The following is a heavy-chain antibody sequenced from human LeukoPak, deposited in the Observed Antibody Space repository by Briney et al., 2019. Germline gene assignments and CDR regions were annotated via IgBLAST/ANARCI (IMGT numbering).Heavy chain of an antibody. J-gene: IGHJ5*02. Sequence: SETLSLTCAVSGYSISSGYYWGWIRQPPGKGLEWIGSIYHSGSTYYNPSLKSRVTISVDTSKNQFSLKLSSVTAADTAVYYCARMTTISRVGNWFDPWGQGTLVTVSS. CDR3: ARMTTISRVGNWFDP. CDR1: GYSISSGYY. V-gene: IGHV4-38-2*01. CDR2: IYHSGST. D-gene: IGHD5-24*01.